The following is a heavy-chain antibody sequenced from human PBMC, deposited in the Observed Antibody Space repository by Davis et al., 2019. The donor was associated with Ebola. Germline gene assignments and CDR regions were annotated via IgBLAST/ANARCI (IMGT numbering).Heavy chain of an antibody. Sequence: GGSLRLSCAASGFTFSSNSMNWVRQAPGKGLEWVSFISSSSNYIYYADSVKGRFTGSRDNAKNSLYLQMNSLRAEDTAVYYCVRDPALVVTGGGWFFGLWGRGTLVTVSS. V-gene: IGHV3-21*01. CDR1: GFTFSSNS. CDR2: ISSSSNYI. J-gene: IGHJ2*01. D-gene: IGHD2-21*02. CDR3: VRDPALVVTGGGWFFGL.